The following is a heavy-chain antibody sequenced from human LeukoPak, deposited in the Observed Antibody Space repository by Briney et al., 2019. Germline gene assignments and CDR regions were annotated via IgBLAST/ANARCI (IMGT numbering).Heavy chain of an antibody. V-gene: IGHV3-23*01. D-gene: IGHD6-13*01. J-gene: IGHJ4*02. CDR3: AKVSGIAAAGTLGY. CDR1: GFTFSSYA. CDR2: ISGSGGST. Sequence: PGGSLRLSCAASGFTFSSYAMSWVRQAPGKGLEWVSAISGSGGSTYYADSVKGRFTISRDNSKNTMYLHMNSLRAEDTAVYYCAKVSGIAAAGTLGYWGQGTLVTVSS.